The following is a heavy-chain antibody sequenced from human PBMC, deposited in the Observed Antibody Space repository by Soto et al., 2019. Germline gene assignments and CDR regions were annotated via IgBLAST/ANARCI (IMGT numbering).Heavy chain of an antibody. J-gene: IGHJ6*02. Sequence: ASVKVSCKASGDTFTGYYMHWVRQAPGQGLEWMGWISPNSGGTNYAQKFQGWVTMTRDTSISTAYMELSRLRSDDTAVYYCARDIYGSGCSGGMEVWGQGTTVTVSS. CDR1: GDTFTGYY. V-gene: IGHV1-2*04. CDR2: ISPNSGGT. CDR3: ARDIYGSGCSGGMEV. D-gene: IGHD3-10*01.